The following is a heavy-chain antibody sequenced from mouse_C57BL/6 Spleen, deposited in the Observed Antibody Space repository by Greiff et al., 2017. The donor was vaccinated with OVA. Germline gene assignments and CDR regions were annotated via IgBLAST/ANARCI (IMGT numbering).Heavy chain of an antibody. CDR1: GYTFTNYW. J-gene: IGHJ1*03. V-gene: IGHV1-63*01. D-gene: IGHD1-1*01. CDR2: IYPGGGYT. Sequence: QVQLKQSGAELVRPGTSVKMSCKASGYTFTNYWIGWAKPRPGHGLEWIGDIYPGGGYTNYNEKFKGKATLTADKSSSTAYMQFSSLTSEDSAIYYCARIDSSYQYFDVWGTGTTVTVSS. CDR3: ARIDSSYQYFDV.